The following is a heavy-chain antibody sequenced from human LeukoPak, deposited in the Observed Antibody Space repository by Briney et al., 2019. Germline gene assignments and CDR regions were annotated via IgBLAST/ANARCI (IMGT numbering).Heavy chain of an antibody. CDR2: IWYDGSNK. CDR1: GFTFRSHW. CDR3: ARDRGLPPDPRFDY. V-gene: IGHV3-33*08. D-gene: IGHD4-11*01. Sequence: GGSLRLSCEGSGFTFRSHWMSWVRQAPGKGLEWVAVIWYDGSNKYYADSVKGRFTISRDNSKNTLYLQMNSLRAEDTAVYYCARDRGLPPDPRFDYWGQGTLVTVSS. J-gene: IGHJ4*02.